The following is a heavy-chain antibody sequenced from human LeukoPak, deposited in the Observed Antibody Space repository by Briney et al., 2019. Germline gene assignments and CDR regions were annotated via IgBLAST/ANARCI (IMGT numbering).Heavy chain of an antibody. CDR3: AAQRAVGFDY. CDR2: IKQDGSQK. CDR1: GFTFSTYY. Sequence: GGSLRLSCAASGFTFSTYYMTWVRQAPAKGLEWVANIKQDGSQKYYVDSVQGRFTISRDNAKNSLYLQMNSLRAEDTAVYYCAAQRAVGFDYWGQGTLVTVSS. V-gene: IGHV3-7*01. J-gene: IGHJ4*02. D-gene: IGHD6-19*01.